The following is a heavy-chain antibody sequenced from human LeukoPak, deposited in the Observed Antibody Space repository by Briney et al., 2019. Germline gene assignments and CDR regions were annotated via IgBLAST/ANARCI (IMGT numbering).Heavy chain of an antibody. J-gene: IGHJ5*02. CDR1: GVTFISYA. CDR3: ARDVSLYDGKSGWFDP. V-gene: IGHV3-30*04. CDR2: ISQDGNST. D-gene: IGHD5/OR15-5a*01. Sequence: WGAPRLSCEASGVTFISYAMRWGRQAPGKGLGWRAIISQDGNSTVYADSVKGRLTLSRDHSKNTLYLQMNSLSAEDTAVYYCARDVSLYDGKSGWFDPWGQGALVYV.